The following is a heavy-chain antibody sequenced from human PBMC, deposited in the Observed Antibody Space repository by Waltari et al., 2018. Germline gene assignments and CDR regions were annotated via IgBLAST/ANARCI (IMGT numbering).Heavy chain of an antibody. J-gene: IGHJ4*02. CDR1: GGSFSGYY. D-gene: IGHD3-10*01. CDR3: ARRLVRGVIIPPFDY. V-gene: IGHV4-34*01. CDR2: INHSGST. Sequence: QVQLQQWGAGLLKPSETLSLTCAVYGGSFSGYYWSWIRQPPGKGLEWIGEINHSGSTNYNPSLKSRVTISVDTSKNQFSLKLSSVTAADTAVYYCARRLVRGVIIPPFDYWGQGTLVNVAS.